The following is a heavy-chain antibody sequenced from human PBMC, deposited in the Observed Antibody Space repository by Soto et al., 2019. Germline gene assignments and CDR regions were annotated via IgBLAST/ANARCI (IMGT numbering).Heavy chain of an antibody. D-gene: IGHD3-10*01. V-gene: IGHV1-18*01. CDR3: ARVGWYYGSGSLDYYGMDV. Sequence: VKVSCKASGYTFTSYGISWVRQAPGQGLEWMGWISAYNGNTNYAQNLQGRVTMTTDTSTSTAYMELRSLRSDDTAVYYCARVGWYYGSGSLDYYGMDVWGQGTTVTVSS. CDR1: GYTFTSYG. J-gene: IGHJ6*02. CDR2: ISAYNGNT.